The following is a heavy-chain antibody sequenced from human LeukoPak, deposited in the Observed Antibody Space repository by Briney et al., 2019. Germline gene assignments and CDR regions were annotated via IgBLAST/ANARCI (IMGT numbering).Heavy chain of an antibody. CDR2: IWYVGSDK. J-gene: IGHJ3*02. V-gene: IGHV3-33*01. CDR3: ASEGGADCSSASCYGTDAFDI. CDR1: GFTFSSYV. D-gene: IGHD2-2*01. Sequence: GGSLRLSCAASGFTFSSYVMHWVRQAPGKGLEWVALIWYVGSDKYYADSVKGRFTISRDNSKNTLYLQVNSLRAEHTAVYYCASEGGADCSSASCYGTDAFDIWGQGTMVSVSS.